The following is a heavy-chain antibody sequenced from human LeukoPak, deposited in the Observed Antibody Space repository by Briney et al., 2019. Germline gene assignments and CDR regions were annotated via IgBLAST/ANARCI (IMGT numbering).Heavy chain of an antibody. J-gene: IGHJ5*02. CDR3: ARALRNCSGGSCYSGWFDP. CDR2: IYYSGST. V-gene: IGHV4-59*08. Sequence: SETLSLTCTVSGGSISSYYWSWIRQPPGQGLEWIGYIYYSGSTNYNPSLKSRVTISVDTSKNQFSLKLSSVTAADTAVYYCARALRNCSGGSCYSGWFDPWGQGTLVTVSS. D-gene: IGHD2-15*01. CDR1: GGSISSYY.